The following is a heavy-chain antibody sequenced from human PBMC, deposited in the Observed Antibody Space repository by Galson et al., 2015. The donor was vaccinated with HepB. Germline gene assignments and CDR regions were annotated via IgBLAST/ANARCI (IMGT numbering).Heavy chain of an antibody. J-gene: IGHJ4*02. CDR3: ARTPVWVITQKYYFDY. Sequence: SVKVSCKASGGTFSSYAISWVRQAPGQGLEWMGGIIPIFGTANYAQKFQGRVTITADESTSTAYMELSSLRSEDTAVYYCARTPVWVITQKYYFDYWGQGTLVTVSS. V-gene: IGHV1-69*13. D-gene: IGHD3-22*01. CDR2: IIPIFGTA. CDR1: GGTFSSYA.